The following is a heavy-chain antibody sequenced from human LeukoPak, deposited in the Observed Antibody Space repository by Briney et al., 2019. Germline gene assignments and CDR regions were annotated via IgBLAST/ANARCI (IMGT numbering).Heavy chain of an antibody. CDR1: GFTFSSYW. CDR2: IKQDGSEK. V-gene: IGHV3-7*01. D-gene: IGHD3-10*01. Sequence: PGGSLRLSCAASGFTFSSYWMTWVRQAPGKGLEWVANIKQDGSEKYYVDSVKGRFTISRDNAKNSLYLQMNSLRAEDTAVYFCARDEYYSKYDYWGQGTLVTVSS. CDR3: ARDEYYSKYDY. J-gene: IGHJ4*02.